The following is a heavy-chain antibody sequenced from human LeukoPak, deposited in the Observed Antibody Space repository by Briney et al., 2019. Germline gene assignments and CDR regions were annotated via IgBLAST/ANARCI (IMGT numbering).Heavy chain of an antibody. CDR1: GGTFSSYA. D-gene: IGHD6-19*01. CDR3: ATVNPDFLYSSGWYFFDY. J-gene: IGHJ4*02. V-gene: IGHV1-24*01. Sequence: ASVKVSCKASGGTFSSYAISWVRQAPGKGLEWMGGFDPEDGETIYAQKFQGRVTMTEDTSTDTAYMELSSLRSEDTAVYYCATVNPDFLYSSGWYFFDYWGQGTLVTVSS. CDR2: FDPEDGET.